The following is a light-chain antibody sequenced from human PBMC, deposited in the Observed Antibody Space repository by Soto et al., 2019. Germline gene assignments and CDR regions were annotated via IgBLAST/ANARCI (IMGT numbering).Light chain of an antibody. J-gene: IGKJ5*01. CDR1: ETVSGSY. Sequence: EIVLTQSPGTLSLSPGERATLSCRASETVSGSYLAWYQQKPGQTPRLIIYGASGRADGIPHRFSGSGFGTDFTLTISKVEPEDFAVYYCQQYGSSPITFGQGTRLEIK. V-gene: IGKV3-20*01. CDR2: GAS. CDR3: QQYGSSPIT.